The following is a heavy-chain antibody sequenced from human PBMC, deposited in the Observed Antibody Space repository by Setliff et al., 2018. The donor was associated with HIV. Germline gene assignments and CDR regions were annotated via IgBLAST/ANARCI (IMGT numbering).Heavy chain of an antibody. J-gene: IGHJ4*02. V-gene: IGHV3-21*04. CDR2: ISSSSSYT. Sequence: GGSLRLSCAASGFTFSSYSMNWVRQAPGKGLEWVSSISSSSSYTYYADSVKGRFTISRDNSKNTLFMQMNSLRAEDTAVYYCAKRGDSYDTRPTFDNWGQGTLVTVSS. CDR3: AKRGDSYDTRPTFDN. D-gene: IGHD3-22*01. CDR1: GFTFSSYS.